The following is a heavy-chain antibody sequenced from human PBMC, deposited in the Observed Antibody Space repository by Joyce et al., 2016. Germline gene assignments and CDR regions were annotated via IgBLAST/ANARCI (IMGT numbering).Heavy chain of an antibody. CDR3: TRDFDY. CDR2: TYYWSKWNN. V-gene: IGHV6-1*01. J-gene: IGHJ4*02. Sequence: QVQLQQSGPGLVKPSQTLSLICAFSGDTVSINTTTWNWIRQSPSRGLEWLARTYYWSKWNNDYAVSVKSRVIINLDTSKKQFSLQLNSVTPEDTAVYYCTRDFDYWGQGTLVTVSS. CDR1: GDTVSINTTT.